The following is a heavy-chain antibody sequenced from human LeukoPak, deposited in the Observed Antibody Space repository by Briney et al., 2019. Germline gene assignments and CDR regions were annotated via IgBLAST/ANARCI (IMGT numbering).Heavy chain of an antibody. Sequence: SETLSLTCTSSGGSISSYYWSWIRQAPGKGLEWIGCILYTGSTNYNPSLKSRVTISVDTSKNQFSLKLTSVTAADTAVYYCARGEPQYSSSLGYWGQGTLVTVSS. D-gene: IGHD6-13*01. CDR1: GGSISSYY. V-gene: IGHV4-59*01. CDR3: ARGEPQYSSSLGY. CDR2: ILYTGST. J-gene: IGHJ4*02.